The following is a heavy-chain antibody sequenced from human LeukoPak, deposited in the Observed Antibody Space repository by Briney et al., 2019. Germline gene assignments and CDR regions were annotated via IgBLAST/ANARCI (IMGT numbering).Heavy chain of an antibody. CDR2: ISSSSYI. CDR1: GFTFSSYS. D-gene: IGHD6-13*01. J-gene: IGHJ4*02. V-gene: IGHV3-21*01. CDR3: ARDVGSSSWFDY. Sequence: GGSLRLSCAASGFTFSSYSMNWVRQAPGKGLEWVSSISSSSYIYYADSVKGRFTISRDNAKNSLYLQMNSLRAEDTAVYYCARDVGSSSWFDYWGQGTLVTVSS.